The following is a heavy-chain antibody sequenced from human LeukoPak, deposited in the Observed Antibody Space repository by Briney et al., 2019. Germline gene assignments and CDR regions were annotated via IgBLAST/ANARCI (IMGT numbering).Heavy chain of an antibody. J-gene: IGHJ4*02. D-gene: IGHD3-9*01. CDR2: ISGSGGST. Sequence: GGSLRLSCAASGFTFSSYAMSWVRQAPGKGLEWVSAISGSGGSTYYADSVKGRFTISRDNSKNTLYLQTNSLRAEDTAVYYCAKDSRWRATGYYGYWGQGTLVTVSS. V-gene: IGHV3-23*01. CDR3: AKDSRWRATGYYGY. CDR1: GFTFSSYA.